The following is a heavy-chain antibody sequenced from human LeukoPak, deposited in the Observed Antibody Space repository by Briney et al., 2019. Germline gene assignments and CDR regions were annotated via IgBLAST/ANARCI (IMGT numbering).Heavy chain of an antibody. CDR2: ISGSGGIP. CDR1: GFTFSSYA. V-gene: IGHV3-23*01. CDR3: AKVAIAGASKRFES. D-gene: IGHD6-13*01. J-gene: IGHJ1*01. Sequence: PGGSLRLSCAASGFTFSSYALSWVRQAPGKGLEWVSVISGSGGIPCHADSVKGRFTISSDNSKKPLYLQVNSLTAADTGGYYCAKVAIAGASKRFESWGQAPLPTASS.